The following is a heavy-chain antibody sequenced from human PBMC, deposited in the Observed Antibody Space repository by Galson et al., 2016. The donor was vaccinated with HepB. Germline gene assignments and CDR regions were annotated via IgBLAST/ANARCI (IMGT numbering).Heavy chain of an antibody. D-gene: IGHD3-10*01. J-gene: IGHJ4*02. V-gene: IGHV3-74*01. CDR1: GFTFSNYW. Sequence: SLRLSCAASGFTFSNYWMYWVRQAPGKGLVWVSRIKTDGSITGYADSVKGRFTISRVSGKKTMYLQMNSLRAEDTALYYCARGRRGAISDCFDSWGQGTLFTVSS. CDR2: IKTDGSIT. CDR3: ARGRRGAISDCFDS.